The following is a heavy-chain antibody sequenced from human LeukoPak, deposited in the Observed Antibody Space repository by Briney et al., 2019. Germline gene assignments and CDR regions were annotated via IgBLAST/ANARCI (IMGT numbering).Heavy chain of an antibody. D-gene: IGHD3-10*01. CDR3: ARDGYYYGSGSYYKVDFDY. CDR2: ISSRSSTI. Sequence: PGGSLRLSCEASGFTFTTYSMTWVRQAPGKGLEWVSYISSRSSTIYYADSVKGRFTISRDNAKNSLYLQMNSLGAEDTAVYYCARDGYYYGSGSYYKVDFDYWGQGTLVTVSS. V-gene: IGHV3-48*01. CDR1: GFTFTTYS. J-gene: IGHJ4*02.